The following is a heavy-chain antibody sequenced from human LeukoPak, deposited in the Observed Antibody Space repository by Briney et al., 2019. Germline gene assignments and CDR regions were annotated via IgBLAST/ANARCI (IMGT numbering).Heavy chain of an antibody. J-gene: IGHJ4*02. CDR3: ARGIVLTGYASFDY. Sequence: SETLSLTCTVSGGSISSSSYYWTWIRQPPGKGLEWIGEANHNGGTNYSPSLKSRITISVDTSKNQFSLKLNSVTAADTAVYFCARGIVLTGYASFDYWGQGTPVTVSS. CDR2: ANHNGGT. D-gene: IGHD2-8*02. CDR1: GGSISSSSYY. V-gene: IGHV4-39*01.